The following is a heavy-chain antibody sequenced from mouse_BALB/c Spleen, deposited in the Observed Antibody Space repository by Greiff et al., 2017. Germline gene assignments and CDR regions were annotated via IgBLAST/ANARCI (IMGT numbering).Heavy chain of an antibody. D-gene: IGHD2-4*01. V-gene: IGHV14-3*02. J-gene: IGHJ4*01. CDR1: GFNIKDTY. CDR3: ARYDYDNYAMDY. Sequence: EVKLMESGAELVKPGASVKLSCTASGFNIKDTYMHWVKQRPEQGLEWIGRIDPANGNTKYDPKFQGKATITADTSSNTAYLQLSSLTSEDTAVYYCARYDYDNYAMDYWGQGTSVTVSS. CDR2: IDPANGNT.